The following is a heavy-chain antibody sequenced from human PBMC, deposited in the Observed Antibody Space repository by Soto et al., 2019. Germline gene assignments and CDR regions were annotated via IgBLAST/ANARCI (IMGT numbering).Heavy chain of an antibody. CDR3: ARDIMGTNYYYYGMDV. CDR1: GGSISSYY. D-gene: IGHD2-8*01. CDR2: IYYSGST. J-gene: IGHJ6*02. V-gene: IGHV4-59*01. Sequence: QVQLQESGPGLVKPSETLSLTCTVSGGSISSYYWSWIRQPPGKGLEWIGYIYYSGSTNYNPSLKSRVTRSVDTSKNQFSLKLSSVTAADTAVYYCARDIMGTNYYYYGMDVWGQGTTVTVSS.